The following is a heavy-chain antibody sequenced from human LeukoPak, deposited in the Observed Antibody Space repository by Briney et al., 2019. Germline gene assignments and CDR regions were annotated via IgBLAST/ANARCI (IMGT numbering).Heavy chain of an antibody. J-gene: IGHJ5*02. V-gene: IGHV7-4-1*02. Sequence: ASVRVSCKASGYTFTSYDINWVRQATGQGLEWMGWINTNTGNPTYAQGFTGRFVFSLDTSVSTAYLQISSLKAEDTAVYYCARGSYYYGSGTSIENIPRNWFDPWGQGTLVTVSS. D-gene: IGHD3-10*01. CDR1: GYTFTSYD. CDR3: ARGSYYYGSGTSIENIPRNWFDP. CDR2: INTNTGNP.